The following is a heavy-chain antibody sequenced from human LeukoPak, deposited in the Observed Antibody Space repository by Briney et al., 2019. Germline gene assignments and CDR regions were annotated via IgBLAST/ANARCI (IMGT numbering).Heavy chain of an antibody. Sequence: GGSLRLSCAASGFTFSSYGMHWVRQAPGKGLEWVAVISYDASNKYYADSVKGRFTISRDNSKNTVYLQMNSLRPEDTAMYFCARGLSDSPPSFDYWGQGTLVAVSS. J-gene: IGHJ4*02. CDR2: ISYDASNK. D-gene: IGHD2-21*02. V-gene: IGHV3-30*03. CDR3: ARGLSDSPPSFDY. CDR1: GFTFSSYG.